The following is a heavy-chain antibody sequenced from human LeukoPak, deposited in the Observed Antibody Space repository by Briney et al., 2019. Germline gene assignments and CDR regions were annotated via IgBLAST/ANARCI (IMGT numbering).Heavy chain of an antibody. CDR1: GGTFISYT. Sequence: SVKVSCKASGGTFISYTISWVRQAPGQGLEWMGRITPILGVANYAQKFQGRVTITADKSTSTAYMELSSLRSEDTAVYYCARRGDGYNLDYWGQGTLVTVSS. CDR2: ITPILGVA. D-gene: IGHD5-24*01. CDR3: ARRGDGYNLDY. J-gene: IGHJ4*02. V-gene: IGHV1-69*02.